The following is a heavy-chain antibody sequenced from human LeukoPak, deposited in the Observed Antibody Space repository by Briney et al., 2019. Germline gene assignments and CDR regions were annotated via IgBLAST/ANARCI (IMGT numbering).Heavy chain of an antibody. Sequence: ASVKVSCKASGYTFTSYGISWVRQAPGQGLEWMGGIIPIFGTASYAQEFQGRVTITADESTSTAYMELSSLRSDDTAVYYCARPSGIPAAMNYYYGMDVWGQGTTVTVSS. CDR2: IIPIFGTA. J-gene: IGHJ6*02. V-gene: IGHV1-69*13. CDR3: ARPSGIPAAMNYYYGMDV. D-gene: IGHD2-2*01. CDR1: GYTFTSYG.